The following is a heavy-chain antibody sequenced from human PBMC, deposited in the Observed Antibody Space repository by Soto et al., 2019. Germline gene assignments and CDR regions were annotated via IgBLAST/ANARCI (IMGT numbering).Heavy chain of an antibody. CDR1: GGSISSNNW. J-gene: IGHJ4*02. CDR3: ASYDSKSYYSYFFDY. Sequence: PSETLSLTCAVSGGSISSNNWWSWVRQAPGKGLEWIGEVYHSGSTNYTPSLKSRVTLSVDNSNNQFSLKLTSVTAADTAIYYCASYDSKSYYSYFFDYWSQGTLVTVSS. V-gene: IGHV4-4*02. D-gene: IGHD3-10*01. CDR2: VYHSGST.